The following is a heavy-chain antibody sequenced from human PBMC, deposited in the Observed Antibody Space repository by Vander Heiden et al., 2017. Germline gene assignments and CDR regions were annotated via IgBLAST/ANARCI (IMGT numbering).Heavy chain of an antibody. CDR2: INHRGST. D-gene: IGHD3-10*01. V-gene: IGHV4-34*01. CDR1: GGSFRGYS. CDR3: ARDAVRGVPYYYGMDV. Sequence: QVQLQQCGAGLLKPSETLSTTSALSGGSFRGYSRRWIRQPAGKGVEGIGEINHRGSTNYNPSLKSRVTISVDTSKNQFSLKLSSVTAADTAVYYCARDAVRGVPYYYGMDVWGQGTTVTVSS. J-gene: IGHJ6*02.